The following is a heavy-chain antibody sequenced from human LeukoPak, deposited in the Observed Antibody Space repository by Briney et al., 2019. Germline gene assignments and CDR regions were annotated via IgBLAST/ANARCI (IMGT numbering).Heavy chain of an antibody. V-gene: IGHV3-23*01. J-gene: IGHJ4*02. CDR2: ISGSGGST. CDR1: GFTFSSYA. CDR3: ASPSNPFCSGGSCYPAVHVY. Sequence: PGGSLRLSCAASGFTFSSYAMSWVRQAPGKGLEWVSAISGSGGSTYYADSVKGRFTISRDNSKNTLYLQMNSLRAEDTAVYYCASPSNPFCSGGSCYPAVHVYWGQGTLVTVSS. D-gene: IGHD2-15*01.